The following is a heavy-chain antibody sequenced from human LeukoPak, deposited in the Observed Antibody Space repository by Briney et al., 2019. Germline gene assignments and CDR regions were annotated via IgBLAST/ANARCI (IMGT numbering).Heavy chain of an antibody. Sequence: GGSLRLSCAGSGFTFSSYAINWVCQAPGKGLEWVSGITASGGNTHYADAVKGRFTISRDNSKGTLYLQMNSLRVEDTAIYYCARMGDGAGSSNWGQGTLVTVSS. CDR2: ITASGGNT. D-gene: IGHD3-10*01. V-gene: IGHV3-23*01. CDR3: ARMGDGAGSSN. J-gene: IGHJ4*02. CDR1: GFTFSSYA.